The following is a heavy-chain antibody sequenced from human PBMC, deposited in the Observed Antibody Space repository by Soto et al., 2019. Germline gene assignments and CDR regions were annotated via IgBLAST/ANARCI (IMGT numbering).Heavy chain of an antibody. J-gene: IGHJ4*02. CDR1: GFTFSSYG. D-gene: IGHD3-10*01. Sequence: QVQLVESGGGVVQPGRSLRLSCAASGFTFSSYGMHWVRQAPGKGLEWVAVISYDGSNKYYADSVKGRFTISRDNSKNTLYLQMNSLRAEDTAVYYCAKEGRGVNDYGGQGTLVTVSS. CDR2: ISYDGSNK. V-gene: IGHV3-30*18. CDR3: AKEGRGVNDY.